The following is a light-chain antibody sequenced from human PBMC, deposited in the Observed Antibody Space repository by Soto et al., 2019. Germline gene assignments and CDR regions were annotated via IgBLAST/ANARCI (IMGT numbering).Light chain of an antibody. V-gene: IGKV3-11*01. CDR3: QKRSSWPAT. CDR1: QSVRSN. Sequence: EIVLTQSPATLCLSPGERATLSCRASQSVRSNLAWFQQKPGQAPRLLIYDASNRATGIPARFSGSGSGTDFTLTISSLEPEDFAVYYCQKRSSWPATFGQGTRLEIK. CDR2: DAS. J-gene: IGKJ5*01.